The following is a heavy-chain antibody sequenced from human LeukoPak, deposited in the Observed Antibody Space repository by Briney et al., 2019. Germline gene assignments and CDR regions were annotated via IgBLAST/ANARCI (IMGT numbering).Heavy chain of an antibody. CDR3: ARGSTSFDV. V-gene: IGHV3-33*01. D-gene: IGHD2-2*01. Sequence: PGGSLRLSCAASGFTFSSYGMHWVRQAPGKGLEWVGMIWYDGSKKYYADSVKGRFTISRDNSKNTVYVQMNSLRAEDTAVYYCARGSTSFDVWGKGTTVTVSS. CDR1: GFTFSSYG. CDR2: IWYDGSKK. J-gene: IGHJ6*04.